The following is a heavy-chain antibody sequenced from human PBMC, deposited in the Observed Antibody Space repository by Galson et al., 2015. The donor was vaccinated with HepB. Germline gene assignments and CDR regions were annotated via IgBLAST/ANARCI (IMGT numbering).Heavy chain of an antibody. J-gene: IGHJ4*02. CDR1: GYSFTSYW. D-gene: IGHD2-15*01. CDR3: ARLPLGYCSGGSCYL. CDR2: IDPSDSYT. Sequence: QSGAEVKKPGESLKISCKGSGYSFTSYWIGWVRQMPGKGLEWMGRIDPSDSYTNYSPSFQGHVTISADKSISTAYLQWSSLKASDTAMYYCARLPLGYCSGGSCYLWGQGTPVTVSS. V-gene: IGHV5-10-1*01.